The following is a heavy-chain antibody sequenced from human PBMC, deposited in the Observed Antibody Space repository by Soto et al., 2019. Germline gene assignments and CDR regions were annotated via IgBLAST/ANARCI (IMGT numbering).Heavy chain of an antibody. J-gene: IGHJ4*02. CDR1: GGTFSSYT. V-gene: IGHV1-69*02. CDR2: IIPILGIA. CDR3: ATGRRDSASQAVFDY. Sequence: QVQLVQSGAEVKKPGSSVKVSCKASGGTFSSYTISWVRQAPGQGLEWMGRIIPILGIANYAQKFQGRVTITADKSTSTAYMELSSLRSEDTAVYYCATGRRDSASQAVFDYWGQGTLVTVSS. D-gene: IGHD2-15*01.